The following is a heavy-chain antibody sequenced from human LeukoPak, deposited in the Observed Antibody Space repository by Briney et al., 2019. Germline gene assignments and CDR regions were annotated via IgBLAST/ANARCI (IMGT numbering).Heavy chain of an antibody. CDR1: GYRFTSYW. Sequence: GESLKISCKGSGYRFTSYWIGWVRQMPGKGLEWMGIINPGDSDTRYSPSFQGQVTISADKSISTAYLQWSSLKASDTAIYYCARRMVRGVMSSPLDYWGQGTLVTVSS. CDR2: INPGDSDT. J-gene: IGHJ4*02. D-gene: IGHD3-10*01. V-gene: IGHV5-51*01. CDR3: ARRMVRGVMSSPLDY.